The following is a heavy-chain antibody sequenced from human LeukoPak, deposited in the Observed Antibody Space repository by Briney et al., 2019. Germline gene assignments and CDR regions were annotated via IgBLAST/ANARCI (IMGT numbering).Heavy chain of an antibody. CDR2: IIPIFGTA. J-gene: IGHJ4*02. V-gene: IGHV1-69*13. CDR3: ARVGDYGDYFDY. CDR1: GGTFSSYA. Sequence: SVRVSCKASGGTFSSYAISWVRQAPGQGLEWMGGIIPIFGTANYAQKFQGRVTVTADESTSTAYMELSSLRSEDTAVYYCARVGDYGDYFDYWGQGTLVTVSS. D-gene: IGHD4-17*01.